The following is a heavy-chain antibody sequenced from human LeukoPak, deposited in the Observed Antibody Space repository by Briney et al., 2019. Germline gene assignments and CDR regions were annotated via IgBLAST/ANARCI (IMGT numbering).Heavy chain of an antibody. CDR1: GSSISSSSYY. CDR3: AAAPAGNKTTFDY. D-gene: IGHD6-13*01. V-gene: IGHV4-39*01. CDR2: IYYSGST. J-gene: IGHJ4*02. Sequence: SETLSLTCTVSGSSISSSSYYWGWIRQPPGKGLEWVGSIYYSGSTYYNPSLKSRVTISVDTSKNQFSLKLSSVTAADTAVYYCAAAPAGNKTTFDYWGQGTLVTVSS.